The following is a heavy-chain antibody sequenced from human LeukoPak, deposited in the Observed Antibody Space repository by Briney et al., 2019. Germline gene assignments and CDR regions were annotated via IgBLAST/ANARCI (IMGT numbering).Heavy chain of an antibody. CDR1: GGSFSGYY. J-gene: IGHJ3*02. V-gene: IGHV4-34*01. Sequence: SETLSLTCAVYGGSFSGYYWSWIRQPPGKGLEWIGEINHSGSTNYNPSLKSRVTISVDTSKNQFSLKLSSVTAADTAVYYCAGYYYGSGSYYAFDIWGQGTMVTVSS. CDR3: AGYYYGSGSYYAFDI. CDR2: INHSGST. D-gene: IGHD3-10*01.